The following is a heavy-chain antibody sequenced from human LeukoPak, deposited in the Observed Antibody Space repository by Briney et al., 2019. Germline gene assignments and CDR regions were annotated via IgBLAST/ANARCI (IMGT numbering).Heavy chain of an antibody. CDR3: AKAVSGFWYFDL. CDR1: GFTVSSNH. D-gene: IGHD5/OR15-5a*01. CDR2: ITGSGGST. Sequence: GGSLRLSCAASGFTVSSNHMSWVRQAPGKGLEWVSGITGSGGSTDYADSVNGRFTSSRDNSKNTLYLQMDSLRAEDTAVYYCAKAVSGFWYFDLWGRGSLVTVSS. J-gene: IGHJ2*01. V-gene: IGHV3-23*01.